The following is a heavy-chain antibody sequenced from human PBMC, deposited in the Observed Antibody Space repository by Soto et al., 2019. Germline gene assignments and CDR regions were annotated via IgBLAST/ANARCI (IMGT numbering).Heavy chain of an antibody. J-gene: IGHJ6*02. CDR2: ISYDGNNQ. V-gene: IGHV3-30*03. Sequence: QVQLVESGGGVVQPGRSLRLSCEASGFTFSAYGMHWVRQAPGKGLEWVAVISYDGNNQIYADSVRGRFTISRANSKNTVDLELNSLGVEDTAVYYCARGGRYCSIIVCYRIYGMDVWGQGTTVTVSS. CDR1: GFTFSAYG. D-gene: IGHD2-2*01. CDR3: ARGGRYCSIIVCYRIYGMDV.